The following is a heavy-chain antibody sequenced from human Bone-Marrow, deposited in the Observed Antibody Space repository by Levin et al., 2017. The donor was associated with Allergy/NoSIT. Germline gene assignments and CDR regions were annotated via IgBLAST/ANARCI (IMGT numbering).Heavy chain of an antibody. Sequence: PSETLSLTCAVYGGSFSGYYWSWIRQPPGKGLEWIGEINHSGSTNYNPSLKSRVTISVDTSKNQFSLKLSSVTAADTAVYYCARVASYCSSTSCYPGAFDIWGQGTMVTVSS. J-gene: IGHJ3*02. V-gene: IGHV4-34*01. CDR2: INHSGST. CDR1: GGSFSGYY. CDR3: ARVASYCSSTSCYPGAFDI. D-gene: IGHD2-2*01.